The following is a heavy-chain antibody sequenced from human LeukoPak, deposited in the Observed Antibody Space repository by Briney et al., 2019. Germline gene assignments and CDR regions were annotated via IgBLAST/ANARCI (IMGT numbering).Heavy chain of an antibody. J-gene: IGHJ4*02. V-gene: IGHV1-2*02. CDR3: ARGEEWEPYYFDY. Sequence: ASVKVSCKASGYTFTGYYMHLVRQAPGQGLEWMGWINPNSGGTNYAQKFQGRVTMNRDTSISTAYMELSRLRSDDTAVYYCARGEEWEPYYFDYWGQGTLVTVSS. CDR1: GYTFTGYY. D-gene: IGHD1-26*01. CDR2: INPNSGGT.